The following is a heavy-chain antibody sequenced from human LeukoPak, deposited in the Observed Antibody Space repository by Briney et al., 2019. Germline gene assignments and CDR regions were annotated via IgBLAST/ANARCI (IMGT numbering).Heavy chain of an antibody. J-gene: IGHJ1*01. CDR3: ARVRDDYYDSSVAFQH. V-gene: IGHV1-46*01. CDR1: GYTFTSYY. D-gene: IGHD3-22*01. CDR2: INPSGGST. Sequence: ASVKVSCKASGYTFTSYYMHWVRQAPGQGLEWMGIINPSGGSTSYAQKFQGRVTMTRDTSTSTVYMELSSLRSEDTAVYYCARVRDDYYDSSVAFQHWGQGTLVTVSS.